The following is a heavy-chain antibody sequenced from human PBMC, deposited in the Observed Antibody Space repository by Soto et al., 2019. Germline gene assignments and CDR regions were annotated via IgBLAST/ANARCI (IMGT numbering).Heavy chain of an antibody. CDR2: ISSSSSYI. Sequence: GGSLRLSCAVSGFIFSSFELNWVRQAPGKGLEWVSYISSSSSYIYYADSVKGRFTISRDNAKNSLYLQTNSLRAEDTGVYYGARDLGIAAAGTHYWGQGTLVTVSS. V-gene: IGHV3-21*05. J-gene: IGHJ4*02. CDR1: GFIFSSFE. CDR3: ARDLGIAAAGTHY. D-gene: IGHD6-13*01.